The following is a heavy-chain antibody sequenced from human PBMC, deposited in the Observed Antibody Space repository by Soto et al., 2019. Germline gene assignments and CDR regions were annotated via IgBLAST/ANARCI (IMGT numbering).Heavy chain of an antibody. CDR2: ISTHNGNT. CDR3: VRDEISSAGLDP. J-gene: IGHJ5*02. CDR1: GYTFIRYG. Sequence: ASVKVSCKASGYTFIRYGISWVRQAPGQGLEWMGWISTHNGNTYYAQNFQGRVTMTSDTPTSTAYMELRSLRSDDTAFYCVRDEISSAGLDPWGQGTLVTVSS. V-gene: IGHV1-18*01.